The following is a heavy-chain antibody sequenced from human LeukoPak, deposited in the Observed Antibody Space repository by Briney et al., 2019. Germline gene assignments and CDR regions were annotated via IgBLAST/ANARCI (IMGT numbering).Heavy chain of an antibody. Sequence: GGSLRLSCAASGFTFSSYAMHWVRQAPGKGLEWVAVISYDGSNKYYADSVKGRFTISRDNSKNTLYLQMNSLRAEDTAVYYCATEGNSDAFDVWGQGTVVTVSS. D-gene: IGHD1-7*01. V-gene: IGHV3-30-3*01. J-gene: IGHJ3*01. CDR1: GFTFSSYA. CDR2: ISYDGSNK. CDR3: ATEGNSDAFDV.